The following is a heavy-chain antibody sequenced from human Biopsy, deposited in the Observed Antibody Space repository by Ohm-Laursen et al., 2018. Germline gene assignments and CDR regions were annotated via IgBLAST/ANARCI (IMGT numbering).Heavy chain of an antibody. CDR3: ARAKLEPVYYYYGMDV. J-gene: IGHJ6*02. CDR2: INTENGNT. Sequence: GASVKVSYKASGYTFTSYGISWVRQAPGQGLEWMGWINTENGNTIYAQNLQGRVTMTTDTSTSTAYMEVTSLRSDDTAVYYCARAKLEPVYYYYGMDVWGQGTTVTVSS. V-gene: IGHV1-18*01. D-gene: IGHD1-1*01. CDR1: GYTFTSYG.